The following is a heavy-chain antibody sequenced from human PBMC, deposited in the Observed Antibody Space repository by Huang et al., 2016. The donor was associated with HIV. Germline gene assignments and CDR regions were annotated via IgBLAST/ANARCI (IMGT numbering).Heavy chain of an antibody. CDR2: ISSNGEST. D-gene: IGHD4-17*01. CDR1: GFTFNNHA. V-gene: IGHV3-64*02. CDR3: ARGGATVLTGFDY. J-gene: IGHJ4*02. Sequence: EVELAESGENLVQPGGSLRLSCAASGFTFNNHAMHWVRQAPGEGLEYGSTISSNGESTHYAESVKGRFTISRDNSRNTLYLHMGSLTADDVGIYYCARGGATVLTGFDYWGQGIPVIVSS.